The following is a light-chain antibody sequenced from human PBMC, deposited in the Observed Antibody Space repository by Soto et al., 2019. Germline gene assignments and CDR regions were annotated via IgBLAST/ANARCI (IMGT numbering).Light chain of an antibody. Sequence: EIVLTQSPATLSLSPGERATLSCRASQSVSSYLAWYQQKPGQAPRLLIYDASNRATGIPAGFSGSGSGTDFTLTISSLEPEDFAVYYCQQRSNWSPITFGQGTRLEIK. CDR3: QQRSNWSPIT. J-gene: IGKJ5*01. V-gene: IGKV3-11*01. CDR1: QSVSSY. CDR2: DAS.